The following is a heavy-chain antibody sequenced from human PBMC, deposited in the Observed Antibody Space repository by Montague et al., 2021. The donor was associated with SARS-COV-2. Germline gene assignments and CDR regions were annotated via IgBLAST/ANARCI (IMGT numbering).Heavy chain of an antibody. CDR2: INWSADKT. CDR3: ARYYGGSFYGLDV. CDR1: GFKFDDSG. J-gene: IGHJ6*02. D-gene: IGHD3-3*01. V-gene: IGHV3-20*04. Sequence: SLRLSCAASGFKFDDSGMTWVCQAPGKGLEWVCDINWSADKTTYADSVKGRFTISRDNAKNSLFLQMNSLRAEDTALYYCARYYGGSFYGLDVWGQGTTVIVSS.